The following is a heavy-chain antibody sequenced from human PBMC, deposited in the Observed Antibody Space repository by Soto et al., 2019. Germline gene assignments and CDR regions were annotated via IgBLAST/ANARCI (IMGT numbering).Heavy chain of an antibody. D-gene: IGHD3-22*01. Sequence: QVQLVESGGGVVQPGRSLRLSCAASGFTFSSYGMHWVRQAPGKGLEWVAVISYDGSNKNYADSVKDRFTISRDNSMNTAYLQMNSLRAEDTAVCFCAKDTYYYDRSGYYVFDSWGQGTLVTVSS. CDR2: ISYDGSNK. CDR3: AKDTYYYDRSGYYVFDS. CDR1: GFTFSSYG. V-gene: IGHV3-30*18. J-gene: IGHJ4*02.